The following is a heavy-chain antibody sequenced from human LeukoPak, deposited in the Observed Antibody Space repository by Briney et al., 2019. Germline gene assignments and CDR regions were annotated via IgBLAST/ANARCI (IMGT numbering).Heavy chain of an antibody. CDR1: GFTFSSFE. V-gene: IGHV3-48*02. J-gene: IGHJ4*02. Sequence: GGSLRLSCAASGFTFSSFEMNWVRQAPGKGLEWVSYISSSSSNIYYADSVKGRFTVSRDNAKNSLYLQMNSLRDEDTAVYYCAREAGAGNDYWGQGTLVTVSS. CDR2: ISSSSSNI. CDR3: AREAGAGNDY. D-gene: IGHD1-26*01.